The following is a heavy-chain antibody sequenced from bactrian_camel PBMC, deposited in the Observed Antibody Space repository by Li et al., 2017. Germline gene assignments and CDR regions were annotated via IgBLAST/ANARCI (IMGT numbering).Heavy chain of an antibody. CDR2: FDATGVTK. Sequence: HVQLVESGGGLVQPGGSLRLSCAASAYCVAWFRQAPGKEREAVATFDATGVTKRYADSVKVRFTISQDNEKNTLYLQMKSLKPEDTATYYCGVRGGTYCVDYLRRGDGSYWGQGTQVTVS. CDR3: GVRGGTYCVDYLRRGDGSY. V-gene: IGHV3S1*01. CDR1: AYC. D-gene: IGHD7*01. J-gene: IGHJ4*01.